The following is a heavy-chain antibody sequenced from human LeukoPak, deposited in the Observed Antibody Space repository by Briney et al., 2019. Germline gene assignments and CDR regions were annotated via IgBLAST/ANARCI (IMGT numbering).Heavy chain of an antibody. D-gene: IGHD2-2*01. CDR1: GFTFSRYG. CDR2: ISYDGSNK. J-gene: IGHJ6*02. Sequence: GGSLRLSCAASGFTFSRYGMHWVRQASGKGLEWVALISYDGSNKYYADSVKGRFTISRDNSKNTLYLQMNNLRPEDTAVYCCARDLADIVVVPAAIGALYGMDVWGQGTTVTVSS. CDR3: ARDLADIVVVPAAIGALYGMDV. V-gene: IGHV3-30*03.